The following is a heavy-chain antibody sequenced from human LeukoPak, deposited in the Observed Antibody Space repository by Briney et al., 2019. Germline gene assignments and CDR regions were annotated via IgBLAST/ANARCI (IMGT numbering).Heavy chain of an antibody. CDR3: ARDGAYGSGSYYPFDY. Sequence: SETLSLTGAVSGGSISSYYWSWIRQPPGEGLEWIGYIFYNGNTNYNPSLRSRVTMSLDTSKNQFSLKLTSVTAADTAVYYCARDGAYGSGSYYPFDYWGQGTLVTVSS. CDR1: GGSISSYY. D-gene: IGHD3-10*01. V-gene: IGHV4-59*01. J-gene: IGHJ4*02. CDR2: IFYNGNT.